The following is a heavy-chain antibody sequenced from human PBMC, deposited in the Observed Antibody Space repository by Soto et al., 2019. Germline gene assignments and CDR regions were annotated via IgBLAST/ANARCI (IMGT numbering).Heavy chain of an antibody. V-gene: IGHV3-7*03. CDR3: ARGAAWESDY. D-gene: IGHD1-26*01. Sequence: EVQLVESGGGLVQPGGSLRLSCAASGFTFSSYWMSWVRQAPGMGLEWLAIIKKDGSETHYVDAVKGRFTISRDNAKTSLYLQITSRIPDDTAVYYCARGAAWESDYWGQGTLVTVSS. J-gene: IGHJ4*02. CDR1: GFTFSSYW. CDR2: IKKDGSET.